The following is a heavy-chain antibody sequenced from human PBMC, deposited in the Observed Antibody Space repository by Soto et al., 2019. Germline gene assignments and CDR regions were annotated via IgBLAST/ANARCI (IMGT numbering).Heavy chain of an antibody. CDR1: GGSFSGYY. J-gene: IGHJ4*02. D-gene: IGHD5-12*01. CDR3: ARGRVATICY. CDR2: INHSGST. V-gene: IGHV4-34*01. Sequence: SETLSLTCTVYGGSFSGYYWSWIRQPPGKGLEWIGEINHSGSTNYNPSLKSRVTISVDTSKNQFSLKLSSVTAADTAVYYCARGRVATICYWGQGTLVTVSS.